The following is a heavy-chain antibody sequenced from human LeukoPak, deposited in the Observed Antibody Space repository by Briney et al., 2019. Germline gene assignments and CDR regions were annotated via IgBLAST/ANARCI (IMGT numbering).Heavy chain of an antibody. CDR1: GGSISSSNW. CDR2: IYHSGST. D-gene: IGHD6-13*01. J-gene: IGHJ4*02. CDR3: ARGESSGWYYFNY. V-gene: IGHV4-4*02. Sequence: SGTLSLTCAVSGGSISSSNWWSWVRQPPGKGLEWIGEIYHSGSTNYNPSLKSRVTISVDTSKNQFSLKLSSVTAADTAVYYCARGESSGWYYFNYWGQGTLVTVSS.